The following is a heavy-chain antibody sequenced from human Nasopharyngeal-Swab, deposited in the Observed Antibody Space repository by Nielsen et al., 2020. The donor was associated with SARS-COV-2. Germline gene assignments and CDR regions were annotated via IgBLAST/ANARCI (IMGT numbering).Heavy chain of an antibody. CDR3: ARDESWRYYYGMDV. CDR1: GGSFSGYY. CDR2: INHSGST. J-gene: IGHJ6*02. V-gene: IGHV4-34*01. D-gene: IGHD1-1*01. Sequence: SETLSLTCAVSGGSFSGYYWSWIRQPPGKGLEWIGEINHSGSTNYNPSLKSRVTISVDTSKDQFSLKLSSVTAADTAVYYCARDESWRYYYGMDVWGQGTTVTSP.